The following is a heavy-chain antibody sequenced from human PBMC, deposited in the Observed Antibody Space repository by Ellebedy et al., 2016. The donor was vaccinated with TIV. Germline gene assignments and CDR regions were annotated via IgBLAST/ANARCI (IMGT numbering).Heavy chain of an antibody. D-gene: IGHD6-13*01. J-gene: IGHJ4*02. Sequence: GGSLRLSCAASGFTFSTYAMSWVRQAPGKGLEWVSGIIGSGGSTYYADSVKGRFTISRDNSKNTLHLQMNSLRAEDTAIYYCAKSQQLLVQYIFDYWGQGTLVTVSS. CDR3: AKSQQLLVQYIFDY. CDR1: GFTFSTYA. CDR2: IIGSGGST. V-gene: IGHV3-23*01.